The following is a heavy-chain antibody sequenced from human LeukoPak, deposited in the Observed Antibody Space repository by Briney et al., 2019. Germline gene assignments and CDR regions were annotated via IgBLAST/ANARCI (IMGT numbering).Heavy chain of an antibody. Sequence: ASVKVSCEASGYTFTGYFIHWVRQAPGQGLEYMGRINPNTGGTNYAQSFQGRVTMTRDTSISTAYMELSSLRFDDTAIYYCARELRLGNGGLTWGQGALVTVSS. V-gene: IGHV1-2*06. CDR2: INPNTGGT. CDR3: ARELRLGNGGLT. CDR1: GYTFTGYF. D-gene: IGHD2-15*01. J-gene: IGHJ5*02.